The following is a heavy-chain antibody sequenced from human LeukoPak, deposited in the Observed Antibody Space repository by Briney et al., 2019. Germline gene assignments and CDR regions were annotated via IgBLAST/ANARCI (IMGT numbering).Heavy chain of an antibody. Sequence: GGSLRLSCAASGFAVSVNYMTWVRLAPGKGLEWVSLLHSDGTTYYAESVKGRFTISTDNSKNTLYLQMNSLRVEDTALYYCAGRRKEAAAFDDWGQGTPVTVSS. D-gene: IGHD6-13*01. J-gene: IGHJ4*02. V-gene: IGHV3-66*01. CDR1: GFAVSVNY. CDR3: AGRRKEAAAFDD. CDR2: LHSDGTT.